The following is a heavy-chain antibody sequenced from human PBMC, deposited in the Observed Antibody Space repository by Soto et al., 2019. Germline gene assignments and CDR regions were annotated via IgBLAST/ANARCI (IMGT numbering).Heavy chain of an antibody. CDR3: ASRHSSPYFDY. Sequence: SETLSLTCTVSGGSISSGDYYWSWIRQPPGKGLEWIGNIYYSGSTYYNPSLKSRVTISLDTSKNQFSLKLSSVTAADTAVYYCASRHSSPYFDYWGQGTLVTVSS. D-gene: IGHD6-13*01. V-gene: IGHV4-30-4*01. J-gene: IGHJ4*02. CDR1: GGSISSGDYY. CDR2: IYYSGST.